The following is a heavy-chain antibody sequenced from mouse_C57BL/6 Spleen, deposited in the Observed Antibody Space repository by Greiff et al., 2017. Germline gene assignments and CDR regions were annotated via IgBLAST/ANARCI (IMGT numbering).Heavy chain of an antibody. CDR1: GYAFSSSW. CDR3: ARVAGTSAGAY. J-gene: IGHJ3*01. Sequence: QVQLQQSGAELVKPGASVKISCKASGYAFSSSWMNWVKQRPGTGLEWIGQIYPGDGDTNYNGKFKGKAKLTADKASSTAYMQLSSLTSEDTAVYFCARVAGTSAGAYWGQGTLVTVSA. D-gene: IGHD4-1*01. CDR2: IYPGDGDT. V-gene: IGHV1-80*01.